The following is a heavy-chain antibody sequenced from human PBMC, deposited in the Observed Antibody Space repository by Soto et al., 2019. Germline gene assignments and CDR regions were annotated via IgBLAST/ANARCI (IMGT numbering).Heavy chain of an antibody. V-gene: IGHV3-7*01. CDR2: VRQDGSQK. J-gene: IGHJ4*02. Sequence: RLSCEASGFTFSSYWMSWVRQAPGKGLEWVANVRQDGSQKFLVDSVKGRFTISRDNAKNSMYLQMNSLRAEDTAVYYCMRDGSSGWNFDSWGQGTLVTVSS. D-gene: IGHD6-19*01. CDR1: GFTFSSYW. CDR3: MRDGSSGWNFDS.